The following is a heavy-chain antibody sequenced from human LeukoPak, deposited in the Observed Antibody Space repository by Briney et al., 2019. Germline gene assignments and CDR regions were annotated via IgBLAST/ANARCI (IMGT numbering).Heavy chain of an antibody. CDR3: ARIGTTTRGPAGLDV. D-gene: IGHD2/OR15-2a*01. CDR1: GFTFSNE. J-gene: IGHJ6*02. V-gene: IGHV3-48*03. Sequence: GGSLRLSCAASGFTFSNEMNWVRQAPGKGLEWVSYIASGGGANRFYSESVKGRFTISRDNAKNSLYLHMNSLRAEDTGVYYCARIGTTTRGPAGLDVWGQGTTVTVSS. CDR2: IASGGGANR.